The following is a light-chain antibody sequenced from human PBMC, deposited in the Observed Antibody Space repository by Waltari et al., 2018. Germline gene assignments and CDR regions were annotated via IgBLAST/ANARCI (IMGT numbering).Light chain of an antibody. CDR1: QSISSY. CDR2: DAS. CDR3: QQSYSAPYS. Sequence: DIQMTQSPSSLSAYVGDRVTITCRASQSISSYLNWYQQKPGKAPKVLIYDASTLQSGVPSRFSGSGSGTDFTLTINSLQPEDFATYYCQQSYSAPYSFGQGTKLEIK. V-gene: IGKV1-39*01. J-gene: IGKJ2*01.